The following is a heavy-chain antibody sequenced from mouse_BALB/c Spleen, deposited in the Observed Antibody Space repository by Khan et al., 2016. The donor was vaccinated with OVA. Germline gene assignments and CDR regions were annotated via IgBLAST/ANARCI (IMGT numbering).Heavy chain of an antibody. Sequence: VQLQQSGAELARPGASVKMSCKASGYTFTSYTIHWIKLRPGQGLEWIGYINPSNGYTNYNQKFKDKATLTADKSSTTAYMQLSSLTSDDSAVYYGGRDGANQRNDGWFAYWGQGTLVTVSA. CDR3: GRDGANQRNDGWFAY. J-gene: IGHJ3*01. D-gene: IGHD2-14*01. V-gene: IGHV1-4*01. CDR1: GYTFTSYT. CDR2: INPSNGYT.